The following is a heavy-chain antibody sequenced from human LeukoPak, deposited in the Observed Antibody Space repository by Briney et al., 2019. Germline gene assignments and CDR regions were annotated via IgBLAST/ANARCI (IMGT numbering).Heavy chain of an antibody. V-gene: IGHV4-59*01. CDR2: IYYIGST. CDR1: GGSISGYY. D-gene: IGHD1-1*01. CDR3: ARGRYTFDY. Sequence: SETLSLTCTASGGSISGYYWTWIRQPPGKGLEYIGYIYYIGSTNHNPSLKSRVTISVDTSKNQFSLKLSSVTAADTAVYYCARGRYTFDYWGQGTLVTVSS. J-gene: IGHJ4*02.